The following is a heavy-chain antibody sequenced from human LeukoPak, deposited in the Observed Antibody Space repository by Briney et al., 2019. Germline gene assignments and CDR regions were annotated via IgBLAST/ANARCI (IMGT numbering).Heavy chain of an antibody. D-gene: IGHD5-18*01. CDR1: GFTFSSYA. CDR3: ARTNLTYSYGPFGY. J-gene: IGHJ4*02. Sequence: GGSLRLSCAASGFTFSSYAMHWVRQAPGKGLEWVAVISYDGSNKYYADSVKGRFTISRDNSKNTLYLQMNSLRAEDTAVYYCARTNLTYSYGPFGYWGQGTLVTVSS. CDR2: ISYDGSNK. V-gene: IGHV3-30-3*01.